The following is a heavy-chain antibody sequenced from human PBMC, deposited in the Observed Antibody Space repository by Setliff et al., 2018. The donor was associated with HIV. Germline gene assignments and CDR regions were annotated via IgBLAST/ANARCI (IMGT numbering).Heavy chain of an antibody. J-gene: IGHJ4*02. CDR3: ARGVTTIQY. D-gene: IGHD4-4*01. V-gene: IGHV1-8*01. CDR1: GYTFTRYG. Sequence: ASVKVSCKASGYTFTRYGISWVRQTSGQGLEWMGSMNANSGSAVYAPQFQGRVTMTRNTSISTAYMDMSSLRSEDTAVYYCARGVTTIQYWGQGSLVTVSS. CDR2: MNANSGSA.